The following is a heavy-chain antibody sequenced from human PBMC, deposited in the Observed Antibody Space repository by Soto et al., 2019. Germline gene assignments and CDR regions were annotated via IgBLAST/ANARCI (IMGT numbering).Heavy chain of an antibody. CDR1: GGTFSRYA. V-gene: IGHV1-69*01. Sequence: QVQLVQSGAEVKKPGSSVKVSCKASGGTFSRYAISWVRQAPGQGLEWMGGIIPIFGTANYAQKFQGRVTITADEATSTAYMELSSLRSEDTAVYYCARDAYGSGSYYNIYYFDYWGQGTLVTVSS. J-gene: IGHJ4*02. CDR3: ARDAYGSGSYYNIYYFDY. D-gene: IGHD3-10*01. CDR2: IIPIFGTA.